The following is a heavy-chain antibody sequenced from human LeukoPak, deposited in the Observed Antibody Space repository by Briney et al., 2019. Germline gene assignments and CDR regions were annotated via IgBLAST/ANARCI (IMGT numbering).Heavy chain of an antibody. CDR3: ARAFRGYSYLLDY. Sequence: GGSLRLSCAASGFTISGNYMSWVRQAPGKGLEWVSIIYSDGSTYYADSVKGRFTISRDNSENALFLQMNSLRPEDTAVYYCARAFRGYSYLLDYWGQGTLVTVSS. V-gene: IGHV3-53*01. D-gene: IGHD5-18*01. CDR2: IYSDGST. CDR1: GFTISGNY. J-gene: IGHJ4*02.